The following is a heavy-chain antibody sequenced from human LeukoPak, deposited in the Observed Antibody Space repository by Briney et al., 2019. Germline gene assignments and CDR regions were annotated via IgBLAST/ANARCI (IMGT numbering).Heavy chain of an antibody. D-gene: IGHD6-19*01. CDR2: IYSGGST. CDR3: ARDFRSSSGWYTWGAFDI. J-gene: IGHJ3*02. V-gene: IGHV3-66*01. Sequence: GSLRLSCAASGFTVSSNYMSWVRQAPGKGLEWVSVIYSGGSTYYADSVKGRFTISRDNSKNTLYLQMNSLRAEDTAVYYCARDFRSSSGWYTWGAFDIWGQGTMVTVSS. CDR1: GFTVSSNY.